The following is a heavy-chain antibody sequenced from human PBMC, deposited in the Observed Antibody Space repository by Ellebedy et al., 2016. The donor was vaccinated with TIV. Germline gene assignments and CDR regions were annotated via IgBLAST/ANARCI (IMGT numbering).Heavy chain of an antibody. V-gene: IGHV4-39*07. J-gene: IGHJ6*02. CDR3: ARAGTSYYYYGMDV. D-gene: IGHD1-1*01. CDR2: IYYSGST. CDR1: GGSISSSSYY. Sequence: SETLSLXXTVSGGSISSSSYYWGWIRQPPGKGLEWIGSIYYSGSTYYNPSLKSRVTISVDTSKNQFSLKLSSVTAADTAVYYCARAGTSYYYYGMDVWGQGTTVTVSS.